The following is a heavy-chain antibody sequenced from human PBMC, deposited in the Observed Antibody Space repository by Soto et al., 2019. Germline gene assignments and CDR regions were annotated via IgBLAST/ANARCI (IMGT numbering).Heavy chain of an antibody. D-gene: IGHD6-13*01. CDR3: ANFFPKSIAADDPFDY. V-gene: IGHV3-30*18. CDR2: ISYDGSNK. CDR1: GFNFSSYG. J-gene: IGHJ4*02. Sequence: PGXSLRLSCAASGFNFSSYGMHWVRQAPGKGLEWVAVISYDGSNKYYADSVKGRFTIARDNSKNTLYLQMNSLRAEDTAVYYCANFFPKSIAADDPFDYWGQGTLVTXSS.